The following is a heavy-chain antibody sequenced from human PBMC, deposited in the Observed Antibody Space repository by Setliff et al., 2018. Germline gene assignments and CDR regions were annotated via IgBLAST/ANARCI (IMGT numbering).Heavy chain of an antibody. CDR2: TIPSFGST. CDR1: GGTFSNYG. J-gene: IGHJ6*03. Sequence: SVKVSCKASGGTFSNYGISWVRQAPGQGLEWMGGTIPSFGSTNYAQKFQDRVTIITDESTSTAYMELSSLRTEDTAVYYCAREGVDTRSSTDYRYYMDVWGKGTRSPSP. V-gene: IGHV1-69*05. CDR3: AREGVDTRSSTDYRYYMDV. D-gene: IGHD5-18*01.